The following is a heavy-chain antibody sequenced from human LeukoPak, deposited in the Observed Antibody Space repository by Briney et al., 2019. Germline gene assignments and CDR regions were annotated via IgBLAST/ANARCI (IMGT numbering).Heavy chain of an antibody. V-gene: IGHV1-18*01. CDR2: ISTYNGGT. J-gene: IGHJ4*02. CDR3: AREGLGELTLDY. Sequence: WASVKVSCKASGYTFTSYGISWVRQAPGQGLEWMGWISTYNGGTNYAQKLQGRVTMTTDTSTNTAYMELRSLRSDDTAVYYCAREGLGELTLDYWGQGTLVTVSS. D-gene: IGHD3-16*01. CDR1: GYTFTSYG.